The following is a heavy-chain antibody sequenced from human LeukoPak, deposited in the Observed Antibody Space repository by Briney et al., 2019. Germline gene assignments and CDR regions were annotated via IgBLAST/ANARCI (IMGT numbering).Heavy chain of an antibody. D-gene: IGHD3-3*01. CDR1: GGSISSYY. V-gene: IGHV4-59*01. CDR2: IYYSGST. CDR3: ARDRYYDFWSGSNYYYGMDV. Sequence: PSETLSLTCTVSGGSISSYYWSWIRQPPGKGLEWIGYIYYSGSTNYNPSLKSRVTISVDTSKNQFSLKLSSVTAADTAVYYCARDRYYDFWSGSNYYYGMDVWGQGTTVTVSS. J-gene: IGHJ6*02.